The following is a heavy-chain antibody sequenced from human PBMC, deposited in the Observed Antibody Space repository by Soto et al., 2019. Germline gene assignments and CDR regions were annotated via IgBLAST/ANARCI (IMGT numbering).Heavy chain of an antibody. V-gene: IGHV1-3*01. D-gene: IGHD5-12*01. CDR3: ARRSGYDCYFDY. CDR1: GYTFNNYA. Sequence: QVQLVQSGAEVKKPGASVKVSCEASGYTFNNYAMHWVRQAPGQRLEWMGYISGGNGNTKYSEKLEGRVAITRDTSASTAYLELSSLSTEDTAVYYCARRSGYDCYFDYWGQGTLVIVSS. J-gene: IGHJ4*02. CDR2: ISGGNGNT.